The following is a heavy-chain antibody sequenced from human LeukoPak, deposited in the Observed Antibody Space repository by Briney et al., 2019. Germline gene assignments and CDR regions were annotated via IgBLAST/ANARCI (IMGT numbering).Heavy chain of an antibody. CDR3: AGGDLNCHGSGRYWSFDI. CDR2: IHDSGST. V-gene: IGHV4-59*08. CDR1: GDSTRSNY. D-gene: IGHD3-10*01. J-gene: IGHJ3*02. Sequence: SETLSLTCTVSGDSTRSNYWSWIRQPPGKGLEWIGFIHDSGSTHYTPSLDSRVTISLDTSRTQFSLTLTSVTAADTAVYYCAGGDLNCHGSGRYWSFDIWGQGTVVTVSS.